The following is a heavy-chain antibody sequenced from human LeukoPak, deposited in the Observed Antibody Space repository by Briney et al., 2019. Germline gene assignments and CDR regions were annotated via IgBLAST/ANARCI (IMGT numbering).Heavy chain of an antibody. J-gene: IGHJ4*02. CDR1: GFSFTDNW. CDR2: INWYGTER. Sequence: GGSLRLSCAASGFSFTDNWMHWVRQVPGRGLVWVARINWYGTERSYADSVKGRFTISRDNAKNMVYLQMNSLRAEDTAVYYCARRTYYYGSGSYSLDYWGQGTLVTVSS. D-gene: IGHD3-10*01. CDR3: ARRTYYYGSGSYSLDY. V-gene: IGHV3-74*01.